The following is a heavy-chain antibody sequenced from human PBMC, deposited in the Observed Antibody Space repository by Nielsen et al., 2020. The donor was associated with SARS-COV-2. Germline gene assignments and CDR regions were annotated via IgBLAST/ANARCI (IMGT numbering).Heavy chain of an antibody. V-gene: IGHV4-34*01. CDR3: ARGRLKFTMIVVGKAWYFDL. Sequence: WIRQPPGKGLEWIGEINHSGSTNYNPSLKSRVTISVDTSKNQFSLKLSSVTAADTAVYYCARGRLKFTMIVVGKAWYFDLWGRGTLVTVSS. J-gene: IGHJ2*01. D-gene: IGHD3-22*01. CDR2: INHSGST.